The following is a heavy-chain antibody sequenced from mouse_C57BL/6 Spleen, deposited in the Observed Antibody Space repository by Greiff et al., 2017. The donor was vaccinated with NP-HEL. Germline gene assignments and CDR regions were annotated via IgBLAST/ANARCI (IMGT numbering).Heavy chain of an antibody. V-gene: IGHV14-4*01. CDR3: TTGYYGTPDY. CDR1: GFNIKDDY. D-gene: IGHD1-1*01. Sequence: EVQLQQSGAELVRPGASVKLSCTASGFNIKDDYMHWVKQRPEQGLEWIGWIDPENGDTEYASKFQGKATITADTSSNTAYLQLSSLTSEDTAVYYCTTGYYGTPDYWGQGTTLTVSS. CDR2: IDPENGDT. J-gene: IGHJ2*01.